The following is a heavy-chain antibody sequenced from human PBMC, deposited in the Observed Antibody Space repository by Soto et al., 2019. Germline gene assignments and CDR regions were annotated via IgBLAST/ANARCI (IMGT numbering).Heavy chain of an antibody. CDR3: APSRLYGGQRRAFDI. D-gene: IGHD4-17*01. V-gene: IGHV1-2*02. CDR1: GYTFTGYY. Sequence: QVQLVQSGAEVKKPGASVKVSCRASGYTFTGYYMHWMRQAPGQGREWMGWIDPNSGGTKYGQKFQGRVTMTRDTSINTAYMELSRLRSDDTAVYYCAPSRLYGGQRRAFDIWGQGTMVTVSS. J-gene: IGHJ3*02. CDR2: IDPNSGGT.